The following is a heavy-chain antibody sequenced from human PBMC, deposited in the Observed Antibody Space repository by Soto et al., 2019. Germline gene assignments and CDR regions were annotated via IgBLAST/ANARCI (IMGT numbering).Heavy chain of an antibody. CDR2: IRTSSSTI. Sequence: EMQLVESGGGLVQPGGSLRVSCAASGFIFSSYSMNWVRQAPGKGLEWVSYIRTSSSTIYYSDSVKGRFTVSRDNAKNSLYLQMHNVRDEDTAVYYCARERSHSSCFFDLWGRGTLVTVSS. CDR3: ARERSHSSCFFDL. CDR1: GFIFSSYS. J-gene: IGHJ2*01. D-gene: IGHD1-26*01. V-gene: IGHV3-48*02.